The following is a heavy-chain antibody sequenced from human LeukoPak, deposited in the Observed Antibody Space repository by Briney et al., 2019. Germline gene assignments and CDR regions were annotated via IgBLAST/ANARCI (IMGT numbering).Heavy chain of an antibody. V-gene: IGHV4-31*03. CDR3: ARDSKQQRGFDY. Sequence: SETLSLTCTVSGGSISSGGYYWSWIRQHPGKGLEWIGYIYYSGSTYYNPSLKSRVTISVDTSKNQFSLKLSSVTAADTAVYYCARDSKQQRGFDYWGQGTLVTVSS. J-gene: IGHJ4*02. D-gene: IGHD6-13*01. CDR1: GGSISSGGYY. CDR2: IYYSGST.